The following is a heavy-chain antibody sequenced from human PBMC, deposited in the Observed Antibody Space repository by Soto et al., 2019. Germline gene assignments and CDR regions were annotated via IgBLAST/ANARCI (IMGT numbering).Heavy chain of an antibody. CDR1: GFTFSSYA. V-gene: IGHV3-23*01. Sequence: GGSLRLSCAASGFTFSSYAMSWVRQAPGKGLEWVSAISGSGGSTYYADSVKGRFTISRDNSKNTLYLQMNSLRAEDTAVYYCAKDSKDDFWSGYSYYYYGMDVWGQGTTVTVSS. J-gene: IGHJ6*02. D-gene: IGHD3-3*01. CDR2: ISGSGGST. CDR3: AKDSKDDFWSGYSYYYYGMDV.